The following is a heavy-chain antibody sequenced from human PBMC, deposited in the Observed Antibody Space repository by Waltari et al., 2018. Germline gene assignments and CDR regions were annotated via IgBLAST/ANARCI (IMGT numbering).Heavy chain of an antibody. J-gene: IGHJ4*02. D-gene: IGHD3-3*01. CDR3: ARDPSGELPYYFDY. Sequence: QVQLVQSGAEVKKPGSSVKVSCKASGGTFSSYAISWVRQAPGKGLEWMGGLIPILGRANYDQQFQGRVTITADESTSTAYMELSSLRSEDTAVYYCARDPSGELPYYFDYWGQGTLVTVSS. CDR2: LIPILGRA. V-gene: IGHV1-69*11. CDR1: GGTFSSYA.